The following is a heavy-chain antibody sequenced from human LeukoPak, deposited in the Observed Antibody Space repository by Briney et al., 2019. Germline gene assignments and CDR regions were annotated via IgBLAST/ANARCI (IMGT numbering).Heavy chain of an antibody. D-gene: IGHD4-17*01. J-gene: IGHJ4*02. Sequence: GGSLRLSCAASGLTFSSHWMHWVRQAPGKGLVWVSRITNDGSSTTYADSVKGRFTISRDNAKNMLYLQVNSLRAEDTAVYYCAKDADDGVDYGLFDYRGQGTLVTVSS. CDR1: GLTFSSHW. V-gene: IGHV3-74*01. CDR3: AKDADDGVDYGLFDY. CDR2: ITNDGSST.